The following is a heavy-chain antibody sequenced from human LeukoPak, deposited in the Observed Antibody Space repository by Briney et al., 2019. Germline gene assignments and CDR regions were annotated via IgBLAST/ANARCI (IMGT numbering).Heavy chain of an antibody. CDR1: GYTFTSYY. V-gene: IGHV1-46*01. Sequence: ASVKVSCKASGYTFTSYYMHWVRQAPGQGLEWMGIINPSGGSTSYARKFQGRVTMTRDTSTSTVYMELSSLRSEDTAVYYCARAPHYDFWSGYYGGGFDFDYWGQGTLVTVSS. CDR2: INPSGGST. D-gene: IGHD3-3*01. J-gene: IGHJ4*02. CDR3: ARAPHYDFWSGYYGGGFDFDY.